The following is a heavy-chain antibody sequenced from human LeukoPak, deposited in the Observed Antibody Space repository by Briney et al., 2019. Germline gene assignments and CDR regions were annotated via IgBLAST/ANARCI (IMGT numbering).Heavy chain of an antibody. J-gene: IGHJ6*03. CDR2: ISGSGGST. CDR3: AKAPGRYYYYYYYMDV. CDR1: GFTFSSYA. Sequence: PGGSLRLSCAAFGFTFSSYAMSWVRQAPGKGLEWVSAISGSGGSTYYADSVKGRFTISRDNSKNTLYLQMNSLRAEDTAVYYCAKAPGRYYYYYYYMDVWGKGTTVTVSS. V-gene: IGHV3-23*01.